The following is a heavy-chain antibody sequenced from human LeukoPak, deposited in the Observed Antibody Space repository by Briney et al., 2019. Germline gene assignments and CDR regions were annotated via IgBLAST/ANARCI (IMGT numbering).Heavy chain of an antibody. CDR2: ISAYNTNT. CDR1: GYTFTSYG. V-gene: IGHV1-18*01. J-gene: IGHJ4*02. CDR3: ARVRPIMGGDYDFWSGYSPAYFDY. D-gene: IGHD3-3*01. Sequence: ASVKVSCKASGYTFTSYGISWVRQAPGQGLEWMGWISAYNTNTNYAQKLQGRVTMTTDTSTSTAYMELRSLRSDDTAVYYCARVRPIMGGDYDFWSGYSPAYFDYWGQGTLVTVSS.